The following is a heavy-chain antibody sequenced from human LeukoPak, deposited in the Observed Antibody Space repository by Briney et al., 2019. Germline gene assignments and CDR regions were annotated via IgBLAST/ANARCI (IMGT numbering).Heavy chain of an antibody. CDR3: ARRITGTGFDP. CDR2: IYHSGST. CDR1: GGSISSGGYS. J-gene: IGHJ5*02. V-gene: IGHV4-30-2*01. Sequence: PSQTLSLTCAVSGGSISSGGYSWSWIRQPPGQGLEWIGYIYHSGSTYYNPSLKSRVTISVDRSKNQFSLKLSSVTAADTAVYYCARRITGTGFDPWGQGTLVTVSS. D-gene: IGHD1-20*01.